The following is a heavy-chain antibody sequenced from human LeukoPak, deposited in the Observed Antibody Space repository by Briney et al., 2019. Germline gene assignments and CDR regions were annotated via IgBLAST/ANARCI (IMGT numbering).Heavy chain of an antibody. CDR3: ARDPGDYDILTGTLHHGMDV. J-gene: IGHJ6*02. D-gene: IGHD3-9*01. Sequence: PGGSLRLSCAASGFTFSSYWMSWVRQAPGKGLEWVANIKQDGSEKYYVDSVKGRFTISRDNAKNSLYLQMNSLRAEDTAVYYCARDPGDYDILTGTLHHGMDVWGQGTTVTVSS. V-gene: IGHV3-7*01. CDR2: IKQDGSEK. CDR1: GFTFSSYW.